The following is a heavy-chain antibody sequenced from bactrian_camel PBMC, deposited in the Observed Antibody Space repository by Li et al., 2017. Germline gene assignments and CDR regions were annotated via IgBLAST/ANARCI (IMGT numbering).Heavy chain of an antibody. CDR2: ISSGGGTET. CDR1: GFTFSSYW. CDR3: VRDGGDWNPEV. J-gene: IGHJ4*01. V-gene: IGHV3S1*01. D-gene: IGHD8*01. Sequence: HVQLVESGGGLVQSGGSLRLACAASGFTFSSYWMYWFRQAPGKGLEWVSLISSGGGTETFYADSVKGRFTISRDNDKNTVYLQMNSLKPEDTAVYYCVRDGGDWNPEVWGQGTQVTVS.